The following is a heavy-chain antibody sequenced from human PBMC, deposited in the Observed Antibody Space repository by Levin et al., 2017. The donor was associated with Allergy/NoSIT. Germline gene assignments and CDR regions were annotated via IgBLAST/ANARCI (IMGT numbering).Heavy chain of an antibody. CDR1: GFTFSSYA. CDR3: AGGGVGYCSSTSCWAFDY. J-gene: IGHJ4*02. D-gene: IGHD2-2*01. V-gene: IGHV3-30-3*01. CDR2: ISYDGSNK. Sequence: GGSLRLSCAASGFTFSSYAMHWVRQAPGKGLEWVAVISYDGSNKYYADSVKGRFTISRDNSKNTLYLQMNSLRAEDTAVYYCAGGGVGYCSSTSCWAFDYWGQGTLVTVSS.